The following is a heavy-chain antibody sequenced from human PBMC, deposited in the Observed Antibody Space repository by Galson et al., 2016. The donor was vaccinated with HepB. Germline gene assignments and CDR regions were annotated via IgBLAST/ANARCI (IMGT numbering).Heavy chain of an antibody. J-gene: IGHJ4*02. V-gene: IGHV1-69*13. CDR2: VIPMFGTS. CDR1: GGTFASHA. D-gene: IGHD2/OR15-2a*01. Sequence: SVKVSCKASGGTFASHAISWVRQAPGQGLEWMGGVIPMFGTSNYAQKSQGRVTISAVESTGTAYMELRSLRSEDTAVYYRARDGEASMAVYFDNWGQGTLVTVSS. CDR3: ARDGEASMAVYFDN.